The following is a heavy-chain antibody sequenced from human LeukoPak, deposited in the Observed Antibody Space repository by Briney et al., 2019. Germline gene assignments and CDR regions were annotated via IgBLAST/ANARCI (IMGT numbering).Heavy chain of an antibody. J-gene: IGHJ4*02. CDR3: ARETYYGSGSYSDFALDY. Sequence: GGSLRLSCAASGFTFSNYEINWVRQAPGRGLEWISYISGSGTSIYHANSVKGRFTISRGNAKNSVYLQMNSLRAEDTAVYYCARETYYGSGSYSDFALDYWGQGTLVTVSS. CDR1: GFTFSNYE. CDR2: ISGSGTSI. D-gene: IGHD3-10*01. V-gene: IGHV3-48*03.